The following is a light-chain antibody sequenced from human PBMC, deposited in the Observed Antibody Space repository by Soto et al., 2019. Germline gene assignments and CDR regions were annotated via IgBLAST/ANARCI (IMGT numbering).Light chain of an antibody. CDR1: QSVSSN. J-gene: IGKJ1*01. CDR3: QQYNNWHPWT. V-gene: IGKV3-15*01. CDR2: GAS. Sequence: EIVMTQSPATLSVSPGERATLSCRASQSVSSNLAWYQQKPGQAPRLLIYGASTRATGIPARFSGSGSGTELLLTTSSLQPEDFAAYYCQQYNNWHPWTFGQGTKVEIK.